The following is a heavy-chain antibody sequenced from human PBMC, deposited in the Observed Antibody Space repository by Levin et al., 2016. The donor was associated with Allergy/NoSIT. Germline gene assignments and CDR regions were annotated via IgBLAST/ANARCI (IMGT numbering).Heavy chain of an antibody. J-gene: IGHJ4*02. CDR1: GYTFTGYY. D-gene: IGHD2-15*01. CDR2: INPNSGGT. V-gene: IGHV1-2*02. Sequence: ASVKVSCKASGYTFTGYYMHWVRQAPGQGLEWMGWINPNSGGTNYAQKFQGRVTMTRDTSISTAYMELSRLRSDDTAVYYCARGAAGYCSGGSCLSISSWGQGTLVTVSS. CDR3: ARGAAGYCSGGSCLSISS.